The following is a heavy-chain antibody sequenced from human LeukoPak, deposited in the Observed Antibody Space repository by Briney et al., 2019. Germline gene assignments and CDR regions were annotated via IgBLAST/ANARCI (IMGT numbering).Heavy chain of an antibody. Sequence: GGSLRLSRAASGFPFSDYWMDWVRQAPGKGMEWVANINQDGSIQYYADSVRGRFIISRNNAKNSLYLQMYSLRAEDTAIYFCSRSLDYLGQGALVTVSS. CDR3: SRSLDY. CDR1: GFPFSDYW. CDR2: INQDGSIQ. V-gene: IGHV3-7*01. J-gene: IGHJ4*02.